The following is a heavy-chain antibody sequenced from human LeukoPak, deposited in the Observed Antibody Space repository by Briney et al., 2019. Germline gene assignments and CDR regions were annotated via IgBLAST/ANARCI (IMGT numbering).Heavy chain of an antibody. CDR3: ARDHWGSLDY. Sequence: SETLSLTCTVSGGSISSYYWSWIRQPPGKGLEWIGYNGNSNYNPSLKSRVTISLDTSKNQFSLKLTSVTAADTAIYYCARDHWGSLDYWGQGALVTVSS. CDR2: NGNS. CDR1: GGSISSYY. J-gene: IGHJ4*02. D-gene: IGHD7-27*01. V-gene: IGHV4-59*01.